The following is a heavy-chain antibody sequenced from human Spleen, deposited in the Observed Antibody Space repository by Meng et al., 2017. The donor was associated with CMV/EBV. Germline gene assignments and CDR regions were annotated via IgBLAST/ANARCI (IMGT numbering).Heavy chain of an antibody. V-gene: IGHV1-69*05. J-gene: IGHJ6*02. CDR2: IIPIFGTA. CDR3: ASSAARDYYYYGMDV. D-gene: IGHD6-6*01. Sequence: SVKVSCKASENTFSNYGLSWVRQAPGQGLEWMGGIIPIFGTANYAQKFQGRVTITTDESTSTAYMELSSLRSEDTAVYYCASSAARDYYYYGMDVWGQGTTVTVSS. CDR1: ENTFSNYG.